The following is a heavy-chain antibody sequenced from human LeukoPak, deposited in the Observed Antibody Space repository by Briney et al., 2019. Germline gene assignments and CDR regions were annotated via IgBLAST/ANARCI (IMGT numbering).Heavy chain of an antibody. D-gene: IGHD6-13*01. CDR1: GYSISSGSY. CDR2: IYHSGDT. CDR3: SRQGSRSWYGDFDY. V-gene: IGHV4-38-2*01. J-gene: IGHJ4*02. Sequence: SETLSLTCAVSGYSISSGSYWGWVRQPPGKGLEWIGSIYHSGDTYYNPSLRSRLTISVDKFKNRFSLKLTSMTAADTAVYYCSRQGSRSWYGDFDYWGQGTLVTVSS.